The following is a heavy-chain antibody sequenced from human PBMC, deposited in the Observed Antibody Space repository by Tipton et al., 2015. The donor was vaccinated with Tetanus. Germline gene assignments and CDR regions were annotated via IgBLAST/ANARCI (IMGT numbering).Heavy chain of an antibody. CDR2: SWYDGTDK. J-gene: IGHJ4*02. Sequence: SLRLSCAASGFIFSSYGIHWVRQAPGKGLEWVAVSWYDGTDKYYADSVKGRFTISRDNSKNILYLQMNSLRAEDTAVYYCARKADCSGGSCFSGDFDNWGPGTQVTVSS. CDR1: GFIFSSYG. V-gene: IGHV3-33*01. D-gene: IGHD2-15*01. CDR3: ARKADCSGGSCFSGDFDN.